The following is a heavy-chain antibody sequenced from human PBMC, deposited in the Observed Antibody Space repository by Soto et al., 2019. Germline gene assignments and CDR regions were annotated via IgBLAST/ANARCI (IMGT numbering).Heavy chain of an antibody. CDR3: AKKSGVGATWYFDY. V-gene: IGHV3-23*01. J-gene: IGHJ4*02. CDR2: LPEIGTNT. CDR1: GVNISSYT. D-gene: IGHD1-26*01. Sequence: GGSKIHSNGSSGVNISSYTMILIRQTQGKGLEWVSALPEIGTNTYYADSVKGRFTISRDNSKNTLFLQINNLRAGDTAVYYCAKKSGVGATWYFDYWGQGTLVTVSS.